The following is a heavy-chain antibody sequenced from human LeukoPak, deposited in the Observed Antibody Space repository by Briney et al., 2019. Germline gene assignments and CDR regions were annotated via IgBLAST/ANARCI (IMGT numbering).Heavy chain of an antibody. CDR2: INRDGRST. D-gene: IGHD3-9*01. Sequence: GGSLRLSCAASGFTFSTYWMHWVREAPEEGLVWVLRINRDGRSTSYADSVKGRFTTSRDNAKNTLYLQMNSVRAEDTAVYYCARDRETYYDILTGYYTLGDAFDIWGQGTMVTVSS. CDR3: ARDRETYYDILTGYYTLGDAFDI. J-gene: IGHJ3*02. V-gene: IGHV3-74*01. CDR1: GFTFSTYW.